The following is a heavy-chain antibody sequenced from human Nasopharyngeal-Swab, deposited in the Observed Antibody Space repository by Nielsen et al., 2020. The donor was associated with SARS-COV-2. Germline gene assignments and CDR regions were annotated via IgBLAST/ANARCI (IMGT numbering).Heavy chain of an antibody. CDR3: AKDASVYGIPYYFDY. CDR1: GFTFSSYG. J-gene: IGHJ4*02. CDR2: ISYDGSNK. Sequence: GESLKISCAASGFTFSSYGMHWVRQAPGKGLEWVAVISYDGSNKYYADSVKGRFTISRDNSKNTLYLQMNSLRAEDTAVFYCAKDASVYGIPYYFDYWGQETLVTVSS. D-gene: IGHD2-8*01. V-gene: IGHV3-30*18.